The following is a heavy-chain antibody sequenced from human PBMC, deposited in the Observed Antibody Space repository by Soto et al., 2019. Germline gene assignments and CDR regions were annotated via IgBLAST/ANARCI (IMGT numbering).Heavy chain of an antibody. CDR1: GFTFSSYS. D-gene: IGHD4-17*01. V-gene: IGHV3-48*02. J-gene: IGHJ4*02. CDR3: ARDHYGDYIFDY. Sequence: GSLRLSCAASGFTFSSYSMNWVRQAPGKGLEWVSYISSGTTTTYYADSVKGRFTISRDNAKNSLYLQMNSLGDGDTAVYYCARDHYGDYIFDYWGQGTLVTVSS. CDR2: ISSGTTTT.